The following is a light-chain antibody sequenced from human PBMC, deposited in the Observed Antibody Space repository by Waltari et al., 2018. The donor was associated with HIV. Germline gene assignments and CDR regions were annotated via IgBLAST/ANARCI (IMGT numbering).Light chain of an antibody. Sequence: DIVMTQSPDSLPVSLGERATINCTASRSILYSSDNRNYLAWYQQKPRQPPKLLIYWASTRESGVPDRFSGSGSGTDFTLTISSLQAEDVAVYSCQQYYSVPFTFGGGTKVVIK. CDR1: RSILYSSDNRNY. J-gene: IGKJ4*01. V-gene: IGKV4-1*01. CDR3: QQYYSVPFT. CDR2: WAS.